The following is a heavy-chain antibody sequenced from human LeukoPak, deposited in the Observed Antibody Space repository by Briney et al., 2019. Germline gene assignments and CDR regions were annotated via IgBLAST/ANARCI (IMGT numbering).Heavy chain of an antibody. D-gene: IGHD2-15*01. Sequence: SETLSLTCSVHAESFSAYFWSWIRQVPGRGLEWIGEIDHRGISNYSPSLKSRATILVDTSNNRFSLSLASVTAADTATYYCASRSLTLAAARCFDDWGQGTVVTVSS. CDR1: AESFSAYF. CDR2: IDHRGIS. J-gene: IGHJ4*03. V-gene: IGHV4-34*01. CDR3: ASRSLTLAAARCFDD.